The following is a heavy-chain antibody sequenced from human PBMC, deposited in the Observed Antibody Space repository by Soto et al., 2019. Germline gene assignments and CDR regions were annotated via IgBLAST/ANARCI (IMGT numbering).Heavy chain of an antibody. V-gene: IGHV4-39*01. Sequence: QESGPGLVKPSETLSLTCTVSGASVSSDTHYWAWVRQPLGKGLEWIGCVYYSGRTYYNPSLKSRVSISIDTSKNQFSVKLTSMTAADTAIYFCARQQPEFWNWFDSWGQGTLVTVSS. CDR1: GASVSSDTHY. CDR3: ARQQPEFWNWFDS. D-gene: IGHD5-18*01. CDR2: VYYSGRT. J-gene: IGHJ5*01.